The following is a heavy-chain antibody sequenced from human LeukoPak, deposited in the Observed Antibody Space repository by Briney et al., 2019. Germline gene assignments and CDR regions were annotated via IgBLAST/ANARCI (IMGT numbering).Heavy chain of an antibody. CDR1: GFTFSSYG. CDR3: ANSPSYYYDSSGYYPDY. Sequence: GGSLRLSCAASGFTFSSYGMHWVRQAPGKGLEWVAFIRYDGSNKYYADSVKGRFTISRDNSKNTLYLQMNSLRVEDTAVYYRANSPSYYYDSSGYYPDYWGRGTLVTVSS. D-gene: IGHD3-22*01. V-gene: IGHV3-30*02. J-gene: IGHJ4*02. CDR2: IRYDGSNK.